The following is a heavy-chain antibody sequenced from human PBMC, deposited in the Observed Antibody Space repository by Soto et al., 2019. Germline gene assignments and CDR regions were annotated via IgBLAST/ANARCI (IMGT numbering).Heavy chain of an antibody. CDR3: ARLRDYYDSSGYFDY. V-gene: IGHV4-59*08. D-gene: IGHD3-22*01. CDR2: IYYSGTT. Sequence: SETLSLTCTVSGASISSYYWTWIRQPPGKGLEWIGYIYYSGTTYYNPSLKSRVTISMDTSKNQFSLKLTSVTAADTAVYYCARLRDYYDSSGYFDYWGQGTLVTVSS. J-gene: IGHJ4*02. CDR1: GASISSYY.